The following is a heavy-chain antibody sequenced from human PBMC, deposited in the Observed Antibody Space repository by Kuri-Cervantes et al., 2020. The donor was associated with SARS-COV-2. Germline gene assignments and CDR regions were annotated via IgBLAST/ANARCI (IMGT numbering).Heavy chain of an antibody. CDR3: ARKRPGHRYYFDY. J-gene: IGHJ4*02. CDR2: IYYSGST. V-gene: IGHV4-59*12. CDR1: GGSISSYY. Sequence: ESLKISCTVSGGSISSYYWSWIRQPPGKGLEWIGYIYYSGSTNYNPSLKSRVTISVDTSKNQFSLKLSSVTAADTAVYYCARKRPGHRYYFDYWGQGTLVTVSS.